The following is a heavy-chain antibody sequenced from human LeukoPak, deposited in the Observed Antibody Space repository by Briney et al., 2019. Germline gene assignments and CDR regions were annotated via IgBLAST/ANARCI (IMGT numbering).Heavy chain of an antibody. CDR2: ISAYNGKT. Sequence: ASVKVTCKASGYTFTSYGISWVRQAPGQWLEWMGWISAYNGKTNYAQRFQGRVTMTTDISTNTAYMELRGLKSDDTAVYYCARVGARVEYCGGGCSGILYFDYWGQGTLVTVST. D-gene: IGHD2-21*02. J-gene: IGHJ4*02. CDR1: GYTFTSYG. V-gene: IGHV1-18*01. CDR3: ARVGARVEYCGGGCSGILYFDY.